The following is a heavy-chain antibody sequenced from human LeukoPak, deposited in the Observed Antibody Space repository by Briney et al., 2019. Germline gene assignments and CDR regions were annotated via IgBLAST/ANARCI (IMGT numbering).Heavy chain of an antibody. CDR3: ARLGTGYDSSGYSIGWFDH. Sequence: SETLSLTCTVSGGSISISTYYWGWIRQPPGKGLEWIGNIYYSGSTYYNPSLKSRVTISVDTSKNQFSLRLSSVTAADTAVYYCARLGTGYDSSGYSIGWFDHWGQGTLVTVSS. D-gene: IGHD3-22*01. CDR2: IYYSGST. J-gene: IGHJ5*02. CDR1: GGSISISTYY. V-gene: IGHV4-39*01.